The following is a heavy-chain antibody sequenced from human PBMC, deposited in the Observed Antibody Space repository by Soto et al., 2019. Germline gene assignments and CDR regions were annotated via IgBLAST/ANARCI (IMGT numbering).Heavy chain of an antibody. CDR2: IWYDGSNK. D-gene: IGHD3-10*01. CDR1: GFTFSSYG. CDR3: ARDTYYYGSGVNHHGMDV. Sequence: GGSLRLSCAASGFTFSSYGMHWVRQAPGKGLEWVAVIWYDGSNKYYADSVKGRFTISRDNSKNTLYLQMNSLRAEDTAVYYCARDTYYYGSGVNHHGMDVWGQGTTVTVSS. J-gene: IGHJ6*02. V-gene: IGHV3-33*01.